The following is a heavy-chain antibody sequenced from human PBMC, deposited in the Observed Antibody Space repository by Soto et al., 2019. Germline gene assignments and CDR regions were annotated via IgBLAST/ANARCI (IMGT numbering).Heavy chain of an antibody. CDR3: ARGPSHGAFDY. Sequence: ASVKVSCKASGYTFTAYFLHWFRQAPGQGPEWVGWINPNVGDTKYAQNFQGRVTMTRDTSIDTAYMELSRLYSDDTAVYYCARGPSHGAFDYWGQGTLVTVSS. D-gene: IGHD5-18*01. CDR1: GYTFTAYF. V-gene: IGHV1-2*02. J-gene: IGHJ4*02. CDR2: INPNVGDT.